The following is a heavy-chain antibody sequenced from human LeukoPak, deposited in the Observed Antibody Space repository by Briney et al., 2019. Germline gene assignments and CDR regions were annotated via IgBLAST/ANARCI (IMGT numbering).Heavy chain of an antibody. CDR2: ISAYNGNT. D-gene: IGHD2-21*02. J-gene: IGHJ4*02. CDR1: GYTFTSYG. V-gene: IGHV1-18*01. CDR3: ARVRPDCGGDCYSGYYFDY. Sequence: GASVKVSCKASGYTFTSYGISWVRQAPGQGLEWMGWISAYNGNTNYAQKLQGRVTMTTDTSTSTAYMELRSLRSDDTAVYYCARVRPDCGGDCYSGYYFDYRGQGTLVTVSS.